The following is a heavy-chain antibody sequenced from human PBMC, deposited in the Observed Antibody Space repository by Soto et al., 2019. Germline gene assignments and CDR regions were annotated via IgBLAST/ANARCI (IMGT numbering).Heavy chain of an antibody. J-gene: IGHJ4*02. CDR2: IYYSGST. D-gene: IGHD3-10*01. CDR3: ARGPGYGSVSYFLDH. Sequence: QVQLQESGPGLVKPSQTLSLTCTVSGGSISSGGYYWSWIRQHPGKGLEWIGYIYYSGSTYYNPSLERRVSIXXDXSXXHLSLKLRSVTAADAAVYYCARGPGYGSVSYFLDHWGPGTLFPVSS. V-gene: IGHV4-31*03. CDR1: GGSISSGGYY.